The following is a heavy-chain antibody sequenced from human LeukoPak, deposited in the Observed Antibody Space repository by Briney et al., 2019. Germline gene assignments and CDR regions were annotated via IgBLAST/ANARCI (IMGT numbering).Heavy chain of an antibody. CDR1: GGSISGWY. CDR3: ARETSLAGFASGLGFNY. Sequence: YPSETLSLTCTVSGGSISGWYWSWIRQPPGKGLEGIGYIYGSGYTNYNPSLKSRVTMSIDTSKNHFSLKLTSVTAADTATYYCARETSLAGFASGLGFNYWGQGILVTVSS. D-gene: IGHD6-19*01. CDR2: IYGSGYT. J-gene: IGHJ4*02. V-gene: IGHV4-59*01.